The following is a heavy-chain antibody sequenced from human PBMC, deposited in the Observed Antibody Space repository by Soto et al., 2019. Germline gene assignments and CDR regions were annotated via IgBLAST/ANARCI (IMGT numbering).Heavy chain of an antibody. V-gene: IGHV1-3*01. Sequence: ASVKVSCKASGYTFTSYAMHWVRQAPGQRLEWMGWINAGNGNTKYSQKFQGRVTITRDTSASTAYMELSSLRSEDTAVYYCARAGRLYTVHGNWFDPWGQGTLVTVSS. J-gene: IGHJ5*02. CDR1: GYTFTSYA. CDR2: INAGNGNT. CDR3: ARAGRLYTVHGNWFDP. D-gene: IGHD4-17*01.